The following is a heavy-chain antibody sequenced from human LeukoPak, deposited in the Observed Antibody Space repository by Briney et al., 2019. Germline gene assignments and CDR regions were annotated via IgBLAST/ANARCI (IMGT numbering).Heavy chain of an antibody. J-gene: IGHJ4*02. CDR1: GFTFSSYG. D-gene: IGHD1-14*01. CDR2: FYSGGST. CDR3: ARVAPPGNQGYFDY. Sequence: GGSLRLSCAASGFTFSSYGMHWVRQAPGKGLEWVSVFYSGGSTYYADSVKGRFTISRDDSKNTLYLQMNSLRAEDTAVYYCARVAPPGNQGYFDYWGQGTLVTVSS. V-gene: IGHV3-53*01.